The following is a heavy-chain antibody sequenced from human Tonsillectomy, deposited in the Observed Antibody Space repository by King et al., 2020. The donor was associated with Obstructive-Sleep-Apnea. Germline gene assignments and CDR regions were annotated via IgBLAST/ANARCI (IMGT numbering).Heavy chain of an antibody. CDR2: ISAYNGNT. Sequence: VQLVESGAEVKRPGASVKVSCKASGYTFTSYGISWVRQAPGQGLEWMGWISAYNGNTYYAQKVQGRVTMTTDTSTSTAYMEVRSLRSDDTAVYYCARDPPPYSRDYYGMDVWGQGTTVTVSS. CDR1: GYTFTSYG. CDR3: ARDPPPYSRDYYGMDV. V-gene: IGHV1-18*01. J-gene: IGHJ6*02. D-gene: IGHD4-11*01.